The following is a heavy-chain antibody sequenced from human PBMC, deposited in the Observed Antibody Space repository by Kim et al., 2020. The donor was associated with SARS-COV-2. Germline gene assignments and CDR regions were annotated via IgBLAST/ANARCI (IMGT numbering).Heavy chain of an antibody. J-gene: IGHJ1*01. CDR3: VRGSSRWCVV. Sequence: GGSLRLSCATSGFTFSGHGIHWVRQAPGKGLEWVAYLWHDGSKNFYSGSVKGRFTISRDNSNSALYMEMRNLRVEDTGVYFCVRGSSRWCVVCGQGTQVTVPS. V-gene: IGHV3-33*01. CDR2: LWHDGSKN. CDR1: GFTFSGHG. D-gene: IGHD6-13*01.